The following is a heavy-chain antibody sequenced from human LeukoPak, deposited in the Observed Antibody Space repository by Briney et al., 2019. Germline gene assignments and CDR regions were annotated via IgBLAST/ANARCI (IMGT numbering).Heavy chain of an antibody. D-gene: IGHD3-3*01. J-gene: IGHJ4*02. CDR2: INPNSGGT. Sequence: ASVKVSCKASGYTFIGYYIHWVRQAPGQGLEWMGWINPNSGGTNFAQKFQGRVSMTRDTSISTAYMEPSRLRSDDTAVYYCARDVTIFGVVKGTFDYWGQGSLVTVSS. V-gene: IGHV1-2*02. CDR3: ARDVTIFGVVKGTFDY. CDR1: GYTFIGYY.